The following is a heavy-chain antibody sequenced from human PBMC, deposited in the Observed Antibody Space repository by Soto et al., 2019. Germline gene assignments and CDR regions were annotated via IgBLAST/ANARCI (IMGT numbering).Heavy chain of an antibody. CDR3: AKGGLLTGVAYFDY. V-gene: IGHV3-23*01. Sequence: EVQLLESGGGLVQPGGSLRLSCAASGFTFSSYAMGWVRQAPGKGLEWVSTISGSGGSTFYADSVKGRFTISRDNSKNTLYLQINNPRAEDTAVYYCAKGGLLTGVAYFDYWGQGTLVTVSS. D-gene: IGHD7-27*01. CDR2: ISGSGGST. CDR1: GFTFSSYA. J-gene: IGHJ4*02.